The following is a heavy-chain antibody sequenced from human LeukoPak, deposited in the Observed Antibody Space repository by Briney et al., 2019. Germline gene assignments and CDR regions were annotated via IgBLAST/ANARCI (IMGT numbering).Heavy chain of an antibody. CDR3: AKDNKIFGCDY. V-gene: IGHV3-30*18. CDR2: ISDDGSNK. CDR1: GFTFRSYG. Sequence: GGSLRLSCAASGFTFRSYGMHWVRQAPGKGLEWVALISDDGSNKYYADSVKGRFTISRDSSKNTLSLQMNSLRVEDTAVYYCAKDNKIFGCDYWGQGTLVTVSS. J-gene: IGHJ4*02. D-gene: IGHD2/OR15-2a*01.